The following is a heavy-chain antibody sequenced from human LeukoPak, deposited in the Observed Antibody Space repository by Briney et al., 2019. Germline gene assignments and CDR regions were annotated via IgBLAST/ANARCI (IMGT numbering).Heavy chain of an antibody. Sequence: GGSLRLSCAASGFAFSSYGMTWVRQAPGKGLEWVSSITGSGAGTSYADSVKGRFTVSRDNSKNTLYLQMNSLRAEDTAVYYCASQMGGYCSSTSCYGGGYYYYGMDVWGQGTTVTVSS. V-gene: IGHV3-23*01. J-gene: IGHJ6*02. D-gene: IGHD2-2*01. CDR2: ITGSGAGT. CDR3: ASQMGGYCSSTSCYGGGYYYYGMDV. CDR1: GFAFSSYG.